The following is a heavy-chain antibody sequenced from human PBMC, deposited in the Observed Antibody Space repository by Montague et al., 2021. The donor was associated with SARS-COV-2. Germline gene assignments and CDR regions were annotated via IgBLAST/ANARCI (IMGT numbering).Heavy chain of an antibody. CDR3: ARGGGLTIFGVVIISDYFDY. J-gene: IGHJ4*02. V-gene: IGHV4-61*02. CDR2: IYTSGST. Sequence: TLSLTCTVSGGSTSSGSYYWSWIRQPAGKGLEWIGRIYTSGSTNYNPSLKSRVTISVDTSKNQFSLKLSSVTAADTAVYYCARGGGLTIFGVVIISDYFDYWGQGTLVTVSS. CDR1: GGSTSSGSYY. D-gene: IGHD3-3*01.